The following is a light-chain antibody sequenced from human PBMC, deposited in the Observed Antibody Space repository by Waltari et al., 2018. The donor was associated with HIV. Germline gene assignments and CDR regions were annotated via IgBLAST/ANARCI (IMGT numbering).Light chain of an antibody. CDR2: RDN. V-gene: IGLV1-47*01. Sequence: QSVLTQPPSASGTPGQRVSISCSGSDSNIGRNYVYWYQQVAGTAPKLRIYRDNQMPSGVSDRFSGSKSGSSASLAISGLRSEDEAAYFCAVWDDSLTGVIFGGKTKLTVL. CDR1: DSNIGRNY. CDR3: AVWDDSLTGVI. J-gene: IGLJ2*01.